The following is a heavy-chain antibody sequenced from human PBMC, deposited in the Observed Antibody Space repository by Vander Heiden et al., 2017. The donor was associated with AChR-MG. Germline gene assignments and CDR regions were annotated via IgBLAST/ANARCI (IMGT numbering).Heavy chain of an antibody. CDR2: ISSSSSYI. CDR1: GFTFSRSS. CDR3: ARDSLYYYDSSGYYYEDY. J-gene: IGHJ4*02. V-gene: IGHV3-21*01. Sequence: EVQLVESGGGLVKPGGSLRLSCAASGFTFSRSSMNWVRQAPGKGREWVSSISSSSSYIYYADSVKGRFTISRDNAKNSLYLQMNSLRAEDTAVYYCARDSLYYYDSSGYYYEDYWGQGTLVTVSS. D-gene: IGHD3-22*01.